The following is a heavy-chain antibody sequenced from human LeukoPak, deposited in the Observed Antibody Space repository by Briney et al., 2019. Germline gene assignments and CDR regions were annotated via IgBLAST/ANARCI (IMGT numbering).Heavy chain of an antibody. V-gene: IGHV1-2*02. CDR2: INPNRGGT. CDR3: ARVKCSSASCYALDY. Sequence: GASVKASCKASGYTFTGYYMHWVRQAPGQGLEWMGWINPNRGGTNYAQKFQGRVTMTRDTSISTAYMELSRLRSEDTAVYYCARVKCSSASCYALDYWGQGTLVTVSS. D-gene: IGHD2-2*01. J-gene: IGHJ4*02. CDR1: GYTFTGYY.